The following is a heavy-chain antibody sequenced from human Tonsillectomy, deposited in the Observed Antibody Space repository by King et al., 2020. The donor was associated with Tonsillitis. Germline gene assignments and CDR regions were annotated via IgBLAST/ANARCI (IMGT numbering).Heavy chain of an antibody. Sequence: VQLVESGGGLVQPGGSLKLSCAASGFTFSASAMHWVRQASGKGLEWVGRIRSRANNYSTAYAASVRGRFNISRDDSKNTADLQMNSLKTEDTAMYYCTRPYSSCWYWGGQGTLVTVSS. CDR2: IRSRANNYST. CDR3: TRPYSSCWYW. J-gene: IGHJ4*02. V-gene: IGHV3-73*01. D-gene: IGHD6-13*01. CDR1: GFTFSASA.